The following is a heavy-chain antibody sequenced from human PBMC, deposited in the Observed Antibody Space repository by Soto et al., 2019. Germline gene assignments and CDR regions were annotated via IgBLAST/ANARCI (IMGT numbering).Heavy chain of an antibody. V-gene: IGHV1-2*02. CDR2: INPNSGGT. Sequence: ASVKVSCKASGYTFTCYYMHWVRQAPGQGLEWMGWINPNSGGTNYAQKFQGRVTMTRDTSISTAYMELSRLRSDDTAVYYCARCSVAGSILGWFDPWGQGTLVTVSS. CDR3: ARCSVAGSILGWFDP. CDR1: GYTFTCYY. J-gene: IGHJ5*02. D-gene: IGHD3-10*02.